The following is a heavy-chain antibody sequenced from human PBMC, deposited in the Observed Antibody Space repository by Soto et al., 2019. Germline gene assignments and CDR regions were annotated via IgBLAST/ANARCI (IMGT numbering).Heavy chain of an antibody. D-gene: IGHD2-2*01. CDR3: ARVVPAAIDYYGMDV. V-gene: IGHV5-10-1*01. CDR2: IGPSDSYT. Sequence: GESLKISCKGSGYSFTSYWISWVRQMPGKGLEWMGRIGPSDSYTNYSPSFQGHVTISADKSISTAYLQWSSLKASDTAMYYCARVVPAAIDYYGMDVWGQGTTVTVSS. CDR1: GYSFTSYW. J-gene: IGHJ6*02.